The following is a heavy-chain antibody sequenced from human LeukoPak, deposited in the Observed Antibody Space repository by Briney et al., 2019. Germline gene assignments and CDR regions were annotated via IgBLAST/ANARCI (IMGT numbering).Heavy chain of an antibody. J-gene: IGHJ4*02. CDR2: INHSGST. D-gene: IGHD2-2*01. Sequence: ASETLSLTCAVYGGSFSAYYWTWIRQPPGKGLEWIAEINHSGSTNYNPSLKSRVTISVDTSKNQFSLKLSSVTAADTAVYYCARGGPMQYCSSTSCYYFDYWGQGTLVTVSS. V-gene: IGHV4-34*01. CDR3: ARGGPMQYCSSTSCYYFDY. CDR1: GGSFSAYY.